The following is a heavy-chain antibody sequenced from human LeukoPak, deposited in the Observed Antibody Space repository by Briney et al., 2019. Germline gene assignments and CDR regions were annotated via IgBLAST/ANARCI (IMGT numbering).Heavy chain of an antibody. V-gene: IGHV5-51*01. CDR3: ARSDYLENSFDV. CDR1: GYTFSSYW. J-gene: IGHJ3*01. D-gene: IGHD3-16*01. Sequence: GESLKISCQGSGYTFSSYWIGWVRQMPGKALEWMGTIYPGDSDTRYSPSFQGQVTIPAAKSISTAYLQWSSLRASDTAMYYCARSDYLENSFDVWGQGTMVTVSS. CDR2: IYPGDSDT.